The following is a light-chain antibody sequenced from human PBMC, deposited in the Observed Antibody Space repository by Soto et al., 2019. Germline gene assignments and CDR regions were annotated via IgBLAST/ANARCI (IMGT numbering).Light chain of an antibody. Sequence: DVVMTQSPLSLPVPLGQPASISCRSSQGLVLSDGNTYLSWFHQRPGQSPRRLIYTISDRASGVPDRLSGSRSGTDFTQKLSGLEAEDVGVYYCMQSADWPWTFGPGTKVEV. CDR1: QGLVLSDGNTY. CDR3: MQSADWPWT. J-gene: IGKJ1*01. V-gene: IGKV2-30*01. CDR2: TIS.